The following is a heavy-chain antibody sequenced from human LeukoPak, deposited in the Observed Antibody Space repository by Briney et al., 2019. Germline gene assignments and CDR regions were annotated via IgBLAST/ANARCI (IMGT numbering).Heavy chain of an antibody. CDR1: GFTFSSYS. CDR3: ARETDSTLFDY. CDR2: ISSSSSTI. J-gene: IGHJ4*02. V-gene: IGHV3-48*01. D-gene: IGHD2-2*01. Sequence: GGSLRLSCAASGFTFSSYSMNWVRQAPGKGLEWVSYISSSSSTIYYADSVKGRFTISRDNAKNSLYLQMNSLRAADTAVYYCARETDSTLFDYWGQGTLVTVSS.